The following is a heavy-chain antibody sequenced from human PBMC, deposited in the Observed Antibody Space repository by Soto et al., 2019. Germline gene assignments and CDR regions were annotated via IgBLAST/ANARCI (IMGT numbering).Heavy chain of an antibody. Sequence: QLQLQESGPGLVKPSETLSLTCTVSGGSISGSNYYWGWIRQPPGKGLECIAIIHYSGNTYYNPSLKIRVTISVDTSKNQFSLKLRSVTAADAAVYYCVRGGSSSIQFWGQGTLVTVSS. D-gene: IGHD1-1*01. CDR2: IHYSGNT. J-gene: IGHJ1*01. V-gene: IGHV4-39*01. CDR3: VRGGSSSIQF. CDR1: GGSISGSNYY.